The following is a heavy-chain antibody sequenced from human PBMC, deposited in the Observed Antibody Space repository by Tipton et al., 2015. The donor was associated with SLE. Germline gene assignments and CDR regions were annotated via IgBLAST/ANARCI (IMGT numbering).Heavy chain of an antibody. Sequence: GLVKPSETLSLTCTVSGGSISSHYWSWIRQPPGKGLEWIGYIYYSGSTNYNPSLKSRVAISVDTSKNQFSLKLSSVTAADTAVYYRARVNYGSGSYLDYYYYYYMDVWGKGTTVTVSS. V-gene: IGHV4-59*11. D-gene: IGHD3-10*01. J-gene: IGHJ6*03. CDR1: GGSISSHY. CDR3: ARVNYGSGSYLDYYYYYYMDV. CDR2: IYYSGST.